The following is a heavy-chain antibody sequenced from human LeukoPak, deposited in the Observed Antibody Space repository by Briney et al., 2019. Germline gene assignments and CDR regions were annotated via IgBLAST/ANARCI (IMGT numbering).Heavy chain of an antibody. CDR2: ISSSSSYI. V-gene: IGHV3-21*01. D-gene: IGHD4-17*01. Sequence: TGGSLRLSCVASGFSRYSFINYSMNWVRQAPGKGLEWVSSISSSSSYIYYADSVKGRFTISRDNAKNSLYLQMNSLRAEDTAVYYCARGYYGDYVGIRYWGQGTLVTVSS. CDR3: ARGYYGDYVGIRY. CDR1: GFSRYSFINYS. J-gene: IGHJ4*02.